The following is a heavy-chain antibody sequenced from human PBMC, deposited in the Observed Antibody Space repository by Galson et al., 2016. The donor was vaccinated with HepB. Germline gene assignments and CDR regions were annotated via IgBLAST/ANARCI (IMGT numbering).Heavy chain of an antibody. V-gene: IGHV3-48*02. CDR1: GFTFSGYK. Sequence: SLRLSCAASGFTFSGYKMNWVRQAPGKALEWVSYSSTTSSVIYYADSVKGRFSISRDNAESSLYLQMNSLRDEDTAVYYCARDGRRGYDMDVWGQGTTVTVSS. J-gene: IGHJ6*02. CDR2: SSTTSSVI. CDR3: ARDGRRGYDMDV.